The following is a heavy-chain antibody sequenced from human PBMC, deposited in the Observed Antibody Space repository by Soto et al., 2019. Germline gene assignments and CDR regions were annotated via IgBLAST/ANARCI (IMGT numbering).Heavy chain of an antibody. J-gene: IGHJ5*02. CDR2: ISGSGDTS. CDR1: GFTFSSYA. D-gene: IGHD1-1*01. V-gene: IGHV3-23*01. Sequence: GGSLRLSCAASGFTFSSYAMSWVRQAPGTSLEWVSAISGSGDTSAYADSVRGRFAISRDNSRNTLYLQMNSLRAEDTAVYFCAKEGGSWTYNYFEPWGQGTLVTVSS. CDR3: AKEGGSWTYNYFEP.